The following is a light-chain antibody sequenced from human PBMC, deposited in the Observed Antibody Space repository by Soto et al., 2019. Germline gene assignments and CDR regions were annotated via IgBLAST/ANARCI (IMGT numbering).Light chain of an antibody. J-gene: IGKJ4*01. CDR2: GAS. V-gene: IGKV3-20*01. CDR3: QQYGASPIT. CDR1: QSVSSNY. Sequence: EIVLTQSPGTLSLSPGERATLSCGASQSVSSNYLAWYQQKPGQGPRLLIYGASTRDTAIPDRFRGSGSGTNFTLIITRLETEGVVVYYCQQYGASPITVGGGTKIEI.